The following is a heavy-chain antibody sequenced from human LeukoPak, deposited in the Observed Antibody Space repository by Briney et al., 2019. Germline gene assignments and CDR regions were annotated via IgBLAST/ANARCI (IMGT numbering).Heavy chain of an antibody. CDR3: ARDSVYYYDSSGYHFKDY. J-gene: IGHJ4*02. CDR2: IYYSGST. CDR1: GGSISSSSYY. D-gene: IGHD3-22*01. V-gene: IGHV4-39*07. Sequence: SETLSLTCTVSGGSISSSSYYWGWIRQPPGKGLEWIGSIYYSGSTYYNPSLKSRVTISVDTSKNQSSLKLSSVTAADTAVYYCARDSVYYYDSSGYHFKDYWGQGTLVTVSS.